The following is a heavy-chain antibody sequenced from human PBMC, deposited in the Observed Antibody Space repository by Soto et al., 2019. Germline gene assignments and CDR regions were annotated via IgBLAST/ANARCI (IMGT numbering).Heavy chain of an antibody. D-gene: IGHD1-1*01. CDR2: IFSNDEK. V-gene: IGHV2-26*01. CDR1: GFSLSNARMG. J-gene: IGHJ5*02. CDR3: ARTQLELTYNWFDP. Sequence: SGPTLVNPTETLTLTCTVSGFSLSNARMGVSWIRQPPGKALEWLAHIFSNDEKPYSTSLKSRLTISKDTSKSQVVLTMTNMDPVDTATYYCARTQLELTYNWFDPWGQGTLVTVSS.